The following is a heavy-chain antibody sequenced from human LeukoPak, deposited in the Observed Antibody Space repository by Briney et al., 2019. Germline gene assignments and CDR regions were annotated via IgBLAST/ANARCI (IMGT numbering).Heavy chain of an antibody. CDR1: GFTFSSYE. J-gene: IGHJ4*02. CDR3: AKPEYSSGWGTPLDY. D-gene: IGHD6-19*01. Sequence: GGSLRLSCAASGFTFSSYEMNWVRQAPGKGLEWVSYISSSGSTIYYADSVKGRFTISRDNAKNSLYLQMNSLRAEDTAVYYCAKPEYSSGWGTPLDYWGQGTLVTVSS. CDR2: ISSSGSTI. V-gene: IGHV3-48*03.